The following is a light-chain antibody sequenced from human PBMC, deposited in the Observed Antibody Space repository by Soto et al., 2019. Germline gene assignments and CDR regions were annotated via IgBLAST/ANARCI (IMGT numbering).Light chain of an antibody. CDR3: ATWDRSLSVGV. CDR2: DND. J-gene: IGLJ2*01. CDR1: SSNIGNNY. V-gene: IGLV1-51*01. Sequence: QSVLTQPPSVSAAPGQKVTISCSGSSSNIGNNYVFWYQQLPGTAPKLLIYDNDKLPSGIPDRFSCSKSGTSATLGITGLQTGDEADYYCATWDRSLSVGVFGGGTKLTVL.